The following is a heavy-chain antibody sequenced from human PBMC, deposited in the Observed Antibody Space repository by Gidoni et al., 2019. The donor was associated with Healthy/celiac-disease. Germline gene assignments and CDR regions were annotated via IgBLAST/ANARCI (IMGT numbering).Heavy chain of an antibody. CDR3: ARAAYGSSPYHYYYYGMDG. CDR2: IIPIFGTA. J-gene: IGHJ6*02. D-gene: IGHD6-6*01. V-gene: IGHV1-69*01. Sequence: QVQLVQSGAEVKKPRSSAKVPCKASAGTFRSYAIRWVRQAPGQALEWMGGIIPIFGTANYAQKFQGRVTITADESTSTAYMELSSLRSEDTAVYYCARAAYGSSPYHYYYYGMDGWGQGTTVTVSS. CDR1: AGTFRSYA.